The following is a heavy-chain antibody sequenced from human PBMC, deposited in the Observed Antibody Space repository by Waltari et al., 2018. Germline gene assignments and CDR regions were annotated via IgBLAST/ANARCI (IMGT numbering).Heavy chain of an antibody. Sequence: EVQLLESGGGLVQPGGSLRLSCPASGLSFSTYGMTLVRQAPGKGLEWVSSISPNSISTYYADSVKGRFTISRDNSKSTVILQLSSLRVEDTAIYYCAKGQGCRRWYFDYWGQGSQVTVSS. D-gene: IGHD2-8*01. CDR3: AKGQGCRRWYFDY. CDR1: GLSFSTYG. CDR2: ISPNSIST. V-gene: IGHV3-23*01. J-gene: IGHJ4*02.